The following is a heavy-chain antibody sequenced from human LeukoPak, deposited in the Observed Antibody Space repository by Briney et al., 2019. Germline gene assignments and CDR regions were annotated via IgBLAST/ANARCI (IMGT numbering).Heavy chain of an antibody. CDR2: IYYSGST. Sequence: SETLSLTCTVSGGSISSSSHYWGSIRQPPGKGLEWIGSIYYSGSTYYNPSLKSRVTISVDTSKNQFSLKLSSVTAADTAVYYCARVYDSSGYYYFDYWGQGTLVTVSS. CDR3: ARVYDSSGYYYFDY. J-gene: IGHJ4*02. CDR1: GGSISSSSHY. D-gene: IGHD3-22*01. V-gene: IGHV4-39*01.